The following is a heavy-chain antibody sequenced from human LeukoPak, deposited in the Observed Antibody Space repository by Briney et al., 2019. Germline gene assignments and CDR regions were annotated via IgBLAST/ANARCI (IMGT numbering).Heavy chain of an antibody. D-gene: IGHD3-10*01. CDR2: IQYDGSNK. Sequence: GGSLRLSCAASGFTFSGFGMHWVRQVPDKGLAWVAFIQYDGSNKYYADSVKGRFTISRDNSKNTLYLQMNSLRAEDTAVYYFVGLSYNSGSYRNYWGQGALVTVSS. V-gene: IGHV3-30*02. J-gene: IGHJ4*02. CDR3: VGLSYNSGSYRNY. CDR1: GFTFSGFG.